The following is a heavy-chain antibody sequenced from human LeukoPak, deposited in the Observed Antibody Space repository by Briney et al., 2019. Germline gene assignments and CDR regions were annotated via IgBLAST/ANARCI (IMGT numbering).Heavy chain of an antibody. CDR1: GFTFSSYG. D-gene: IGHD6-19*01. CDR3: AKDLESSGWEAFDY. J-gene: IGHJ4*02. Sequence: PGGSLRLSCAASGFTFSSYGMHWVRQAPGKGLEWVSAISGSGGSTYYADSVKGRFTISRDNSKNTLYLQMNSLRAEDTAVYYCAKDLESSGWEAFDYWGQGTLVTVSS. CDR2: ISGSGGST. V-gene: IGHV3-23*01.